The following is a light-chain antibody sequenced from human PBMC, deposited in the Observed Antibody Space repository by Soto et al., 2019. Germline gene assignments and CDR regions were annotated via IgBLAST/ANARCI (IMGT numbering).Light chain of an antibody. J-gene: IGKJ1*01. V-gene: IGKV1-39*01. Sequence: DIQMTQSPSSLSASVGDRVTITCRASQSISSYLNWYQQKPGKVPKLLIYATSSLQSGVPSRFSGSGSGTDFTLTISSLQPEDFATNYCQQSDSTGTWTFGIGTKVEIK. CDR1: QSISSY. CDR3: QQSDSTGTWT. CDR2: ATS.